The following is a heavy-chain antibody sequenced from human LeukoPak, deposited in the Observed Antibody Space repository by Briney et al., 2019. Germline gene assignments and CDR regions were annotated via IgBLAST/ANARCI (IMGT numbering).Heavy chain of an antibody. CDR2: IYHSGST. Sequence: SETLSLTCAVSGVSISSSNWWSWVRQPPGKGLEWIGEIYHSGSTNYNPSLKSRVTISVDKSKNQFSLKLSSVTAADTAVYYCARRGYSSSWHRGPFDYWGQGTLVTVSS. J-gene: IGHJ4*02. D-gene: IGHD6-13*01. CDR3: ARRGYSSSWHRGPFDY. CDR1: GVSISSSNW. V-gene: IGHV4-4*02.